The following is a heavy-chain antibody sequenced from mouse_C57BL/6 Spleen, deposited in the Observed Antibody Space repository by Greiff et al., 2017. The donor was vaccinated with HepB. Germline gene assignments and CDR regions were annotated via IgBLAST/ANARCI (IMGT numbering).Heavy chain of an antibody. J-gene: IGHJ4*01. V-gene: IGHV1-82*01. CDR3: ARSGNYAVDY. D-gene: IGHD2-1*01. CDR2: IYPGDGDT. CDR1: GYAFSSSW. Sequence: VQLQESGPELVKPGASVKISCKASGYAFSSSWMNWVKQRPGKGLEWIGRIYPGDGDTNYNGKFKGKATLTADKSSSTAYMQLSSLTSEDSAVYLCARSGNYAVDYWGQGASVPVSS.